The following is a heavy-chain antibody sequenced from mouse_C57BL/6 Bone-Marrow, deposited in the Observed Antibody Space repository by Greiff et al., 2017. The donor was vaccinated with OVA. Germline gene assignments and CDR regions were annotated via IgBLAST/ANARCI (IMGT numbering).Heavy chain of an antibody. D-gene: IGHD2-4*01. CDR3: AREYDYALMGY. CDR2: IDPTSGGT. CDR1: GYTFTSYW. Sequence: VKLQESGAELVKPGASVKLSCKASGYTFTSYWMHWVKQRPGRGLEWIGRIDPTSGGTKYNEKFKSKATLTVDKPSSTAYMQLSSLTSEDSAVYYCAREYDYALMGYWGQGTSVTVSS. V-gene: IGHV1-72*01. J-gene: IGHJ4*01.